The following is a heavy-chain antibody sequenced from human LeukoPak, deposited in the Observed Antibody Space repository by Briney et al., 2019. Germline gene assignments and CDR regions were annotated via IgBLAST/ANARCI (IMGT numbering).Heavy chain of an antibody. V-gene: IGHV4-34*01. J-gene: IGHJ5*02. CDR2: INHSGST. CDR3: ARGRGAAAGIGVRSWFDP. D-gene: IGHD6-13*01. CDR1: GGSSSGYY. Sequence: SETLSLTCAVYGGSSSGYYWSWIRQPPGKGLEWIGEINHSGSTNYNPSLKSRVTISVDTPKNQFSLKLSSVTAADTAVYYCARGRGAAAGIGVRSWFDPWGQGTLVTVSS.